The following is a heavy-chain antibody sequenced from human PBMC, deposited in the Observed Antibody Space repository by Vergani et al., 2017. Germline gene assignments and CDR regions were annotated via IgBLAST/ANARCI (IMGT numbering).Heavy chain of an antibody. J-gene: IGHJ4*02. D-gene: IGHD5-24*01. CDR2: IYTSGST. Sequence: QVQLQESGPGLVKPSQTLSLTCTVSGGSISSGSYYWSWIRQPAGKGLEWIGRIYTSGSTNYNPSLKSRVTISVDTSKNQFSLKLSSVTAADTAVYYCARTTLRWLRLDDWGQGTLVTVSS. CDR3: ARTTLRWLRLDD. V-gene: IGHV4-61*02. CDR1: GGSISSGSYY.